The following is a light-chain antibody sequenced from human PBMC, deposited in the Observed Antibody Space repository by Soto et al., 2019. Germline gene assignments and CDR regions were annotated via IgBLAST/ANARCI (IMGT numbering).Light chain of an antibody. Sequence: DIQLTQSPSFLSASVGDRVTITCRASQGISSYLAWYQQKPGKAPKLLIYTASTLQSGVPSRFSGSGSGTEFTLTISSLQPDDLATYYCQQFKSYPLTFGQGTKVEIK. V-gene: IGKV1-9*01. CDR1: QGISSY. J-gene: IGKJ1*01. CDR3: QQFKSYPLT. CDR2: TAS.